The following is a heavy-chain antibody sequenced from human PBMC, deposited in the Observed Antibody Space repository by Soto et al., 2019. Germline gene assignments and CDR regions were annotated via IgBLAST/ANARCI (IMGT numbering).Heavy chain of an antibody. Sequence: QVQLVESGGGVVQPGRSLRLSCAACGFTFSSYAMHWVRQAPGKGLEWVAVISYDGSNKYYADSVKGRFTISGDNSKNSLYLQMNSLRAEHTAVYYCASPLWRNDYNWGYFDLWCRGTLGKVSS. CDR1: GFTFSSYA. D-gene: IGHD4-4*01. J-gene: IGHJ2*01. CDR2: ISYDGSNK. CDR3: ASPLWRNDYNWGYFDL. V-gene: IGHV3-30-3*01.